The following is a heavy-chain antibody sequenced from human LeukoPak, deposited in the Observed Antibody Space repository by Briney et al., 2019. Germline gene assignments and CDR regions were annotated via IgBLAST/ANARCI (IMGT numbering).Heavy chain of an antibody. CDR3: AKAETTSGAYYCGMDV. CDR1: GFTFSSYG. D-gene: IGHD1-14*01. J-gene: IGHJ6*02. CDR2: IRYDGSNK. Sequence: GGSLRLSCAASGFTFSSYGMHWVRQAPGKGLEWVAFIRYDGSNKYYADSVKGRFTISRDNAKNSLYLQMNSLRAEDTALYYCAKAETTSGAYYCGMDVWGQGTTVTVSS. V-gene: IGHV3-30*02.